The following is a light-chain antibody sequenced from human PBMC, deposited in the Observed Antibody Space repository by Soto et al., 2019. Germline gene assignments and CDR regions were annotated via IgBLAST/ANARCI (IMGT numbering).Light chain of an antibody. CDR3: QQTYTTPYT. J-gene: IGKJ2*01. V-gene: IGKV1-39*01. CDR2: GAS. Sequence: DIQMTQSPSSLSASVGDRVTITCRASQSNNNYLNWYQQKPGKAPKLLIFGASRLQSGVPSRFSGSGSGTDFTLTISSLQPEDFATYYCQQTYTTPYTFGQGTKLEIK. CDR1: QSNNNY.